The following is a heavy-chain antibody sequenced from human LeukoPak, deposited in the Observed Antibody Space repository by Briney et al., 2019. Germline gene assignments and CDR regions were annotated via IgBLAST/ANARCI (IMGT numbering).Heavy chain of an antibody. CDR1: GGSISSSSYY. J-gene: IGHJ6*02. D-gene: IGHD2-15*01. V-gene: IGHV4-39*01. CDR3: ARRGSGSGGTYAGMDV. CDR2: IYYSGST. Sequence: SETLSLTCTVSGGSISSSSYYWGWIRQPPGKGLEWIGSIYYSGSTYYNPSLKSRVTISVDTSKNQFSLKLSSVTAADTALYYCARRGSGSGGTYAGMDVWGQGTSVTVSS.